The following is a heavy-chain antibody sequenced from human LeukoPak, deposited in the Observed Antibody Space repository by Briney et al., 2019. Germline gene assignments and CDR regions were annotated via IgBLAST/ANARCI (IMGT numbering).Heavy chain of an antibody. CDR2: ISGSGGST. Sequence: GGSLRLSCAASGFTFSSYGMSWVRQAPGEGLEWVSAISGSGGSTYYADSVKGRFTISRDNSKNTLYLQMNSLRAEDTALYYCAKIGWDDAFDIWGQGTMVTVSS. CDR3: AKIGWDDAFDI. D-gene: IGHD6-19*01. J-gene: IGHJ3*02. V-gene: IGHV3-23*01. CDR1: GFTFSSYG.